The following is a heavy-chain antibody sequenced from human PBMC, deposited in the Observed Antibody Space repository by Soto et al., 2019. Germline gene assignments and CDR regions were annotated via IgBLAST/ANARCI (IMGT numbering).Heavy chain of an antibody. Sequence: QVHLVQSGAEVKKHGASVKVSCKGSGYTFNSYGITWVRQAPGQGLEWMGWISAHNGNTDYAQKLQGRVTVTRDTSTSTAYMELRSLRSDDTAVYYCARGRYGDYWGQGALFTVSS. J-gene: IGHJ4*02. D-gene: IGHD1-1*01. CDR3: ARGRYGDY. CDR1: GYTFNSYG. V-gene: IGHV1-18*01. CDR2: ISAHNGNT.